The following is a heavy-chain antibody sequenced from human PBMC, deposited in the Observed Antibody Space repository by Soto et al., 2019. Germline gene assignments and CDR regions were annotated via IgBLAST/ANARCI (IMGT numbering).Heavy chain of an antibody. CDR3: VRGRAFMSRVAFDI. CDR1: GGSFSDYY. J-gene: IGHJ3*02. Sequence: QVQLQQRGAGLLKPSETLSLTCAVLGGSFSDYYWTWIRQPPGKGLEWIGEINHSGSNSYNPSLKSRLTLSVDTSTKEFSLSLSSVTAADTAAYHCVRGRAFMSRVAFDIWGQGTMVTVSS. D-gene: IGHD1-26*01. CDR2: INHSGSN. V-gene: IGHV4-34*02.